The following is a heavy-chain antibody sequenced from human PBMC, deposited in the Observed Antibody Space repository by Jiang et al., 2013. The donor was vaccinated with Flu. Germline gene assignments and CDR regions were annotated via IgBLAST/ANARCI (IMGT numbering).Heavy chain of an antibody. CDR2: IIPIFGTA. J-gene: IGHJ4*02. CDR1: SSYA. Sequence: SSYAISWVRQAPGQGLEWMGGIIPIFGTANYAQKFQGRVTITADESTSTAYMELSSLRSEDTAVYYCARGGSLGQYYFDYWGQGTLVTVSS. V-gene: IGHV1-69*01. D-gene: IGHD3-16*01. CDR3: ARGGSLGQYYFDY.